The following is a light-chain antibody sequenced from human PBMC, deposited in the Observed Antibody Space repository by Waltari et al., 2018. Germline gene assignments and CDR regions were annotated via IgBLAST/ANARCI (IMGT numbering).Light chain of an antibody. Sequence: GTSSDVGGYGYVSWYQQHPGKAPKLIIYDVSTRPSGVSSRFSGSKFGNTASLTISGLQADDEADYYCNSYTSSSSLFGGGTRLTVL. CDR1: SSDVGGYGY. V-gene: IGLV2-14*03. J-gene: IGLJ2*01. CDR2: DVS. CDR3: NSYTSSSSL.